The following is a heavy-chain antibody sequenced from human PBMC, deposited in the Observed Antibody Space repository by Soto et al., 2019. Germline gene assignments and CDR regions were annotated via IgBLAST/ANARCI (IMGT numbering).Heavy chain of an antibody. D-gene: IGHD3-10*01. J-gene: IGHJ5*02. CDR1: GYTFTTYG. CDR2: INVYNGNT. V-gene: IGHV1-18*01. Sequence: GASVKVSCKASGYTFTTYGISWVRQAPGQGLEWMGWINVYNGNTKYAQKLQGRVTMTTDTFTSTAYMELRSLISDDTAVYYCARGVGSGIYYNQYNWFDPWGQGTLVTVSS. CDR3: ARGVGSGIYYNQYNWFDP.